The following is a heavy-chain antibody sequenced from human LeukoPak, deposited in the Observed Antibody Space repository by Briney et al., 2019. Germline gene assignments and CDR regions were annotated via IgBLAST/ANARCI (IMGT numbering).Heavy chain of an antibody. CDR1: GGSISSYY. CDR2: VYYSGST. J-gene: IGHJ3*02. V-gene: IGHV4-59*01. Sequence: SETLSLTCTVSGGSISSYYWNWIRQPPGKGLEWIGYVYYSGSTNYNPSLKSRVTISVDASKNQFSLKLSSVTAADTAVYYCARSPRAAFDIWGQGTMVTVSS. CDR3: ARSPRAAFDI.